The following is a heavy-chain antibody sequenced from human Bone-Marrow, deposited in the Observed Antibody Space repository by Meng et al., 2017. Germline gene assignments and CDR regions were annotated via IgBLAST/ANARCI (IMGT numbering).Heavy chain of an antibody. CDR2: INHSGST. CDR3: ARGTITTVTTGYWYFDL. V-gene: IGHV4-34*01. J-gene: IGHJ2*01. D-gene: IGHD4-17*01. Sequence: SETLSLTCAVYGGSFSGYYWSWIRQPPGKGLEWIGEINHSGSTNYNPSLKSRVTISVDTSKNQFSLKLSSVTAADTAVYYCARGTITTVTTGYWYFDLWGRGTLVTVSS. CDR1: GGSFSGYY.